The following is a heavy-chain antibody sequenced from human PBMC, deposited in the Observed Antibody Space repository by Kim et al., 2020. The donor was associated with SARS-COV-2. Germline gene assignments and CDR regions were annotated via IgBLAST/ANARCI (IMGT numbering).Heavy chain of an antibody. CDR3: AREGGIAAAGTCDY. V-gene: IGHV4-38-2*02. CDR2: IYHSGST. CDR1: GYSISSGYY. J-gene: IGHJ4*02. D-gene: IGHD6-13*01. Sequence: SETLSLTCTVSGYSISSGYYWGWIRQPPGKGLEWIGSIYHSGSTYYNPSLKSRVTISVDTSKNQFSLKLSSVTAADTAVYYCAREGGIAAAGTCDYWGQGTLVTVSS.